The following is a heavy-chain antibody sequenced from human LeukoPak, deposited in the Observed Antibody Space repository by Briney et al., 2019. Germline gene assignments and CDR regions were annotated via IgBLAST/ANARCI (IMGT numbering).Heavy chain of an antibody. V-gene: IGHV4-38-2*02. D-gene: IGHD3-10*01. Sequence: SETLSLTCTVSGYSISSDYYWGWIRQPPGKGLEWIGSLYHSGSTYYNPSLKSRVTISVDTSKNQFSLKLNSVTAADTAVYYCARVEEGYGSGRRENSYYYYMDVWGKGTTVTIPS. CDR2: LYHSGST. CDR3: ARVEEGYGSGRRENSYYYYMDV. CDR1: GYSISSDYY. J-gene: IGHJ6*03.